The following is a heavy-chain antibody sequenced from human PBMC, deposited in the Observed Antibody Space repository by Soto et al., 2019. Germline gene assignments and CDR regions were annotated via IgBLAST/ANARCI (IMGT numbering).Heavy chain of an antibody. Sequence: PLETLSLTCTVSGGSVSSGSYYWSWIRQPPGKGLEWIGYIYYSGTTNYNPSLKSRVTISLDTSKNPFSLRLSSVTAADTAVYFCAREFLGLQLWTGLAVWGKGTTVTVS. CDR3: AREFLGLQLWTGLAV. V-gene: IGHV4-61*03. CDR1: GGSVSSGSYY. CDR2: IYYSGTT. D-gene: IGHD5-18*01. J-gene: IGHJ6*04.